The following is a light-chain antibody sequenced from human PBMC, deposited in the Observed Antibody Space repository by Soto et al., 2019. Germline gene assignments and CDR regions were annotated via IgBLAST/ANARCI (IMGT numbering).Light chain of an antibody. Sequence: DIQMTQSPSSLSASVGDRVTITCRASQGISNYLAWYQQKPGKIPKLLFYAASTLQSGVPSRFSGSGSGTGFTLTISSLQPEDVATYYCQKYNSAPRTFGQGTKVEIK. CDR2: AAS. CDR3: QKYNSAPRT. V-gene: IGKV1-27*01. J-gene: IGKJ1*01. CDR1: QGISNY.